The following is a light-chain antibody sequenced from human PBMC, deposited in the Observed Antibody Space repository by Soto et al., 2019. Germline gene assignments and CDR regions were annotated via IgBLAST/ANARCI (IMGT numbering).Light chain of an antibody. CDR1: QSVSSSY. CDR3: QHYGSTPWT. CDR2: GAS. Sequence: EIVLTQSPGPLSLSPGERATLSCRSSQSVSSSYLAWYQQKPGQAPRLLIYGASSRATGIPDRFSGSGSGTDCTLTISRLEPEDVTVYYCQHYGSTPWTFGQGTKVDI. J-gene: IGKJ1*01. V-gene: IGKV3-20*01.